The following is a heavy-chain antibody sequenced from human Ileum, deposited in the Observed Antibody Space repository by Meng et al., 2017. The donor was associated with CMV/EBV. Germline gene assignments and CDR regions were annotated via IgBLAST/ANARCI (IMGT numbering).Heavy chain of an antibody. J-gene: IGHJ4*02. D-gene: IGHD3-22*01. V-gene: IGHV4-34*01. CDR2: INHSGST. CDR1: GGSFSGYY. Sequence: SETLSLTCAVYGGSFSGYYWSWIRQPPGKGLEWIGQINHSGSTNYNPSLKSRVTISVDTSKNQFSLKLSSVTAADAAVYYCARGKKEYYDSSCYYYFDDWGQGTLVTVSS. CDR3: ARGKKEYYDSSCYYYFDD.